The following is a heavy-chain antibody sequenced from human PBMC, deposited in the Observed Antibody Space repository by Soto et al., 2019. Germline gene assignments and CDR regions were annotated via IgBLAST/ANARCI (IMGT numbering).Heavy chain of an antibody. CDR2: ISSSSSYI. CDR1: GFTFSSYS. D-gene: IGHD5-18*01. CDR3: ARLRGYSYGYDY. V-gene: IGHV3-21*01. Sequence: ESGGGLVQPGGSLRLSCAASGFTFSSYSMNWVRQAPGKGLEWVSSISSSSSYIYYADSVKGRFTISRDNAKNSLYLQMNSLRAEDTAVYYCARLRGYSYGYDYWGQGTLVTVSS. J-gene: IGHJ4*02.